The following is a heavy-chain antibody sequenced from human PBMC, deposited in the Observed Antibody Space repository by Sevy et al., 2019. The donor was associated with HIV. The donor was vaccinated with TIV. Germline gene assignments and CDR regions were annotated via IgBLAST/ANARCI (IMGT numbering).Heavy chain of an antibody. CDR1: GYTFTSYY. CDR3: ATNLIVGATNYYYGMDV. D-gene: IGHD1-26*01. V-gene: IGHV1-46*01. CDR2: INPSGGST. J-gene: IGHJ6*02. Sequence: ASVKVSCKASGYTFTSYYMHWVRQAPGQGLEWMGIINPSGGSTSYAQKFQGRVTMTRDTSTSTVYMELSSLRSEDTAVYYCATNLIVGATNYYYGMDVWGQGTTVTVSS.